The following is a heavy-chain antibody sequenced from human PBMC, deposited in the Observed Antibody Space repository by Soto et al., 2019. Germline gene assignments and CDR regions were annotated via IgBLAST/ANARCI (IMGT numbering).Heavy chain of an antibody. CDR3: AREEPHPAPLF. J-gene: IGHJ4*02. V-gene: IGHV3-30-3*01. CDR2: ISDDGSNI. Sequence: GGSLRLSCAAYGFTFSRYPMHWVRQAPGKGLEWVAGISDDGSNIQYADSVKGRLTVSRDDSKSTLYLQMNNLGTEDTAEYFCAREEPHPAPLFWDQGTLVTVSS. CDR1: GFTFSRYP.